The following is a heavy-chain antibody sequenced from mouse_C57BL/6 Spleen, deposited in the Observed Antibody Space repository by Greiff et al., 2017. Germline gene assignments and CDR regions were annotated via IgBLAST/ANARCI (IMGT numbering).Heavy chain of an antibody. D-gene: IGHD2-1*01. CDR2: ILPGSGST. J-gene: IGHJ3*01. CDR3: ATIYYGTWFAY. Sequence: QVTLKVCGAELMKPGASVKLSCKATGYTFTGYWIEWVKQRPGHGLEWIGEILPGSGSTNYNEKFKGKATFTADTSSNTAYMQLSSLTTEDSAIYYCATIYYGTWFAYWGQGTLVTVSA. CDR1: GYTFTGYW. V-gene: IGHV1-9*01.